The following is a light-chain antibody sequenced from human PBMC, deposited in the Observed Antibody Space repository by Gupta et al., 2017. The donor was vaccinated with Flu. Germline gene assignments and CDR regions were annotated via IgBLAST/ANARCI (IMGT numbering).Light chain of an antibody. V-gene: IGLV2-14*01. Sequence: SALTQPASVSGSPGQSITISCSGTHSDVGGYHFVTWYQHHPGTAPKLLIYEVTKRPGEISDRFSGSKSGKTASLTISGRQPEDEADYFGSAYTDANTWVFGAGARVTVL. J-gene: IGLJ1*01. CDR1: HSDVGGYHF. CDR2: EVT. CDR3: SAYTDANTWV.